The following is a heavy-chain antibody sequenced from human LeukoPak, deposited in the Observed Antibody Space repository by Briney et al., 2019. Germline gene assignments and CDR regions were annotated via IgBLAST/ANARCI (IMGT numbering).Heavy chain of an antibody. CDR1: GGSINNYY. D-gene: IGHD6-19*01. Sequence: SETLSLTCTVSGGSINNYYWSWIRQPPGKGLEWIGFIYYSGSTNYNPSLKSRVTISVDTSKNQFSLQLNSVTPEDTAVYYCARGGRLVSSGWSTFDYWGQGTLVTVSS. CDR3: ARGGRLVSSGWSTFDY. V-gene: IGHV4-59*12. J-gene: IGHJ4*02. CDR2: IYYSGST.